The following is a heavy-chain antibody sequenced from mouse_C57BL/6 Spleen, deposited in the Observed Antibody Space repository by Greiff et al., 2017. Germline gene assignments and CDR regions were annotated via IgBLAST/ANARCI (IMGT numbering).Heavy chain of an antibody. CDR1: GYTFSSYW. D-gene: IGHD2-5*01. Sequence: QVQLQQPGTVLLKPGASVKLFCTASGYTFSSYWMPWVKQRPGQGLEWIGNINPSNGGTNYNEKFKSKATLTVDKSSSTDYMQLSSLTSEDSAVYYCARAYYSDYVLAYWGQGTLVTVSA. CDR3: ARAYYSDYVLAY. J-gene: IGHJ3*01. V-gene: IGHV1-53*01. CDR2: INPSNGGT.